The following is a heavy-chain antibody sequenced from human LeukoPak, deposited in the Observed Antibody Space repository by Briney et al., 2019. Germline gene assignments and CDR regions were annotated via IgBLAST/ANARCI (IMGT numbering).Heavy chain of an antibody. V-gene: IGHV3-23*01. J-gene: IGHJ4*02. CDR1: GFTFSSYA. Sequence: GGSLRLSCAASGFTFSSYAMSWVRQAPGKGLEWVSVITSGSSGSTYYADSVKGRFTISRDNSKNTLYLKMDSLRAEDTAVYYCVRDQVAGTEHWGQGTLVTVSS. CDR3: VRDQVAGTEH. CDR2: ITSGSSGST. D-gene: IGHD6-19*01.